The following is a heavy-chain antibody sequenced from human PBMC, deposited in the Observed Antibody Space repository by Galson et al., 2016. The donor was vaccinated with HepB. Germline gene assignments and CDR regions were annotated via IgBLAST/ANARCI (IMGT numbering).Heavy chain of an antibody. CDR2: IRNKAYSYAT. CDR1: GFTFSGST. V-gene: IGHV3-73*01. D-gene: IGHD3-10*01. CDR3: TRQVPITMVRGVLPKYDDYYYYMYV. Sequence: SLRLSCAASGFTFSGSTMHWVRQASGKGLEWVGRIRNKAYSYATAYAASVKGRFTISRDDSKNTAYLQMNSLKTEDTAVYYCTRQVPITMVRGVLPKYDDYYYYMYVWGKGTTVTVSS. J-gene: IGHJ6*03.